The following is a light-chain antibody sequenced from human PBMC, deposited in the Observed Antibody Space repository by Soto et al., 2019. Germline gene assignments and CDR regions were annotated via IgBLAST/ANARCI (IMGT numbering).Light chain of an antibody. CDR3: QRGLT. CDR2: DAS. Sequence: EIVLTQSPATLSLSPGERATLSCRASQSVSSYLAWYQQKPGQAPRLLIYDASNRATGIPARFSGSGSGTDFTLTISSLEPDDFAVYYCQRGLTFGPGTKVDIK. CDR1: QSVSSY. V-gene: IGKV3-11*01. J-gene: IGKJ3*01.